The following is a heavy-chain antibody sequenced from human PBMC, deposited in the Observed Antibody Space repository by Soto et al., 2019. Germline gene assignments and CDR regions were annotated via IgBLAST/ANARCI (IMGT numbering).Heavy chain of an antibody. CDR3: VRDHDWGFDY. V-gene: IGHV3-48*02. CDR1: GFTFSRYA. J-gene: IGHJ4*02. D-gene: IGHD3-9*01. Sequence: EVQLEESGGGLVQPGGSLRLSCAASGFTFSRYAMNWVRQAPGKGLEWVSYLSSTFSIFDADSVKGRFTVSRHNARNSLHLQMNRLRDEDPAVYDCVRDHDWGFDYWGQGALVTVSS. CDR2: LSSTFSI.